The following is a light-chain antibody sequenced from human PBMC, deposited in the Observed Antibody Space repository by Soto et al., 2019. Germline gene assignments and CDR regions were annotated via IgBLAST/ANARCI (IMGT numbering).Light chain of an antibody. V-gene: IGLV2-11*01. CDR3: CSYAGSYIYV. J-gene: IGLJ1*01. CDR2: DVS. CDR1: SSDVGSYNY. Sequence: QSALTQPRSVSGSPGQSVTISCTGTSSDVGSYNYVSWYQQHPGKVPKLMLYDVSKRPSGVPDRFSGSKSGNAASLTISGLRAEDEADYYCCSYAGSYIYVFGSGTKVTVL.